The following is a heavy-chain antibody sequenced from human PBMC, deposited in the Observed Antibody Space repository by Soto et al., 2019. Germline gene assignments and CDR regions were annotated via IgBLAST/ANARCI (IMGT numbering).Heavy chain of an antibody. J-gene: IGHJ4*02. CDR2: IWYDGSNK. V-gene: IGHV3-33*01. CDR3: ARDRSSWEIDY. D-gene: IGHD1-26*01. CDR1: GFTFSSYG. Sequence: GGSLRLSCAASGFTFSSYGMHWVRQAPGKGLEWVAVIWYDGSNKYYADSVKGRFTISRDNSKNTLYLQMNSLRAEDTAVYYCARDRSSWEIDYWDQGTLVTVSS.